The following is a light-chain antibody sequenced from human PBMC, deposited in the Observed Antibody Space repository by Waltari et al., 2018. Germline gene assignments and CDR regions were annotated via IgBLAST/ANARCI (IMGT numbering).Light chain of an antibody. CDR3: CSYAGIWV. Sequence: QSALTQPASVSVSPGQSTTIPCTGPSSDVGSYNLVSWYQQHPGKAPKLMIYEGSKRPSGVSNRFSGSKSGNTASLTISGLQAEDEADYYCCSYAGIWVFGGGTKLTVL. CDR1: SSDVGSYNL. V-gene: IGLV2-23*01. CDR2: EGS. J-gene: IGLJ3*02.